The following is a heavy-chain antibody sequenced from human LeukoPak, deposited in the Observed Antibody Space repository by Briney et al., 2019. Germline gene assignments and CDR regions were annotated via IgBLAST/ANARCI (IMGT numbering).Heavy chain of an antibody. CDR2: ICSRSFTI. CDR1: GFTLSAYS. J-gene: IGHJ3*02. D-gene: IGHD2-15*01. Sequence: GGSLRLSCGPSGFTLSAYSMNWVRQPTGKGLDWVSYICSRSFTIYYADSVKGRFTISRDNAKTSLYLQMNSLTAGDTAVYYCVRDTGSCSGGNCYDAFDIWGQGTMVTVSS. V-gene: IGHV3-48*04. CDR3: VRDTGSCSGGNCYDAFDI.